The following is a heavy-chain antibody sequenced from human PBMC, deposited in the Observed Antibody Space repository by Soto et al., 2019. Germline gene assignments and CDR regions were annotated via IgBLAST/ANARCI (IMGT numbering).Heavy chain of an antibody. D-gene: IGHD3-9*01. V-gene: IGHV3-21*01. CDR2: ISSSSSYM. Sequence: PEGSLRLSFAPSGFTFSSYSMNWVRQAPGKGLEWVSSISSSSSYMYYADCARGIFTISRDNSKNTLFLHMTSLRPEETAVYYCVKEAGPCCDWSYNCDHCGQGTV. J-gene: IGHJ4*02. CDR3: VKEAGPCCDWSYNCDH. CDR1: GFTFSSYS.